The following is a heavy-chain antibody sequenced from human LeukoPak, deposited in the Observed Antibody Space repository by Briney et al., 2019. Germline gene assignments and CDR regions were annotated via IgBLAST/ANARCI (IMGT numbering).Heavy chain of an antibody. CDR1: GFTFSSYG. D-gene: IGHD3-10*02. CDR3: AKSNVRGTWTTPFDY. J-gene: IGHJ4*02. Sequence: PGRSLRLSCAAPGFTFSSYGMHWVRQAPGKGLEWVAVISYDGSNKYYADSVKGRFTISRDNSKNTLYLQMNSLRAEDTAVYYCAKSNVRGTWTTPFDYWGQGTLVTVSS. V-gene: IGHV3-30*18. CDR2: ISYDGSNK.